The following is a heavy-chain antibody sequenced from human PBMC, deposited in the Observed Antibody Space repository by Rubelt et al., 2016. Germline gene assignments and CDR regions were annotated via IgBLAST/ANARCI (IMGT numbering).Heavy chain of an antibody. Sequence: QLQLQESGPGLVKPSETLSLTCTVSGGSISWSSYYWGWIRLPPGKGLEWIGTIYYSGSTYYNPSLKSRVAIPVDTSRNQFALRWSAGTAAVTALYYCARRLMPSDYFAYWGQGMLVTVSS. CDR1: GGSISWSSYY. CDR2: IYYSGST. CDR3: ARRLMPSDYFAY. V-gene: IGHV4-39*01. J-gene: IGHJ4*02. D-gene: IGHD2-2*01.